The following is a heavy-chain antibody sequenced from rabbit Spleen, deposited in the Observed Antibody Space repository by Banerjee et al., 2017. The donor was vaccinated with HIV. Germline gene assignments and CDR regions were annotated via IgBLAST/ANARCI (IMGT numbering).Heavy chain of an antibody. CDR2: IDSGDSGRI. J-gene: IGHJ6*01. CDR3: ARDTSTSFSSYGMAL. CDR1: GFDFNYKDV. Sequence: EQLVESGGGLVKPEGSLTLTCKASGFDFNYKDVMCWVRQAPGKGLEWVACIDSGDSGRIYYASWVNGRFTFSKTSSTTVTLQMTRLTAADTATYFCARDTSTSFSSYGMALWGQGTLVTVS. D-gene: IGHD1-1*01. V-gene: IGHV1S45*01.